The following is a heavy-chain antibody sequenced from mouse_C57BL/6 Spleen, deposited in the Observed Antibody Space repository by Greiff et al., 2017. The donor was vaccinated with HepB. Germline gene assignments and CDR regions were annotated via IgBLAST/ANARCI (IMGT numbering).Heavy chain of an antibody. CDR2: ISNLAYSI. CDR3: ARGDSSGAMDY. J-gene: IGHJ4*01. Sequence: DVMLVESGGGLVQPGGSLKLSCAASGFTFSDYGMAWVRQAPRKGPEWVAFISNLAYSIYYADTVTGRFTISRENAKNTLYLEMSSLRSEDTAMYYCARGDSSGAMDYWGQGTSVTVSS. V-gene: IGHV5-15*04. CDR1: GFTFSDYG. D-gene: IGHD3-2*02.